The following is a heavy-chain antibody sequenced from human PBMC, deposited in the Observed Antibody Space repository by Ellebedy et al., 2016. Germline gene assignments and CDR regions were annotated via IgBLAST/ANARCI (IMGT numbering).Heavy chain of an antibody. CDR3: RPGHYSDS. D-gene: IGHD1-14*01. Sequence: GESLKISXAASGFIFNIAGMTWVRQTPGKGLEWASRISADGGSTYLADSVKGRFTISRDNSKNTLYLQMNSLRVDDTAVYYCRPGHYSDSWGQGTLVTVSS. CDR1: GFIFNIAG. J-gene: IGHJ4*02. V-gene: IGHV3-23*01. CDR2: ISADGGST.